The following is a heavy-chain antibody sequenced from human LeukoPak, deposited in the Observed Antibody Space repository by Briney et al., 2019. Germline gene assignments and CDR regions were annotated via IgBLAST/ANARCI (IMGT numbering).Heavy chain of an antibody. Sequence: PSETLSLTCTVSGGSISSYYWSWIQKPPGKGLEWIGYIYYGGGTNYNPSLKSRVTISVDTSKNQFSLKLSSVTAADTAVYYCASPSYCSGGSCPLDYWGQGTLVTVSS. J-gene: IGHJ4*02. CDR3: ASPSYCSGGSCPLDY. CDR2: IYYGGGT. V-gene: IGHV4-59*01. D-gene: IGHD2-15*01. CDR1: GGSISSYY.